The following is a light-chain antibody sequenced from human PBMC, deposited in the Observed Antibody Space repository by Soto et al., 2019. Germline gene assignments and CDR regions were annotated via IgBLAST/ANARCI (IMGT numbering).Light chain of an antibody. J-gene: IGKJ1*01. CDR1: QSISSW. V-gene: IGKV1-5*01. Sequence: DIQMTQSPSTLSASVGDRVTITCRASQSISSWLAWYQQKPGKAPKLLIYDASSLESGVPSRFSGSGSGTEFTFTISSLQPDDFATYYCQQYNSYRWTFAQGTKVEIK. CDR2: DAS. CDR3: QQYNSYRWT.